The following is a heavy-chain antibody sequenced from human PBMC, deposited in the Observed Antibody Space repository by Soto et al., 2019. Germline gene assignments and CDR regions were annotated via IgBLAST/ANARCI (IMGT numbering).Heavy chain of an antibody. J-gene: IGHJ1*01. CDR3: AKAVHYDIVTGIEYFDH. CDR2: ISGTGRVT. V-gene: IGHV3-23*01. CDR1: GFTFSSYA. Sequence: EVQLLESGGGLVQPGGSLKISCAVSGFTFSSYAMSWVRQAPGKGLEWVSGISGTGRVTNYAESVKGRFTISRDNPKNTLSLEMKSLRAEDTAVYYCAKAVHYDIVTGIEYFDHWGQGTLVTVSS. D-gene: IGHD3-9*01.